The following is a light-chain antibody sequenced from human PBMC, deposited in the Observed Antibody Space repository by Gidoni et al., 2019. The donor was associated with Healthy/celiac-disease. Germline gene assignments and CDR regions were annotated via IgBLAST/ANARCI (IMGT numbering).Light chain of an antibody. Sequence: DIVMTQSPLSLPVTPGEPASISCRSSQSLLHSNGYNYLDWYLQKSGQSPQLLIYLGSNRASGVPDRFSGSGSGADFTLKLSRVEAEDVGVYYCMQALQTPYTFGQXTKLEIK. CDR2: LGS. CDR1: QSLLHSNGYNY. J-gene: IGKJ2*01. V-gene: IGKV2-28*01. CDR3: MQALQTPYT.